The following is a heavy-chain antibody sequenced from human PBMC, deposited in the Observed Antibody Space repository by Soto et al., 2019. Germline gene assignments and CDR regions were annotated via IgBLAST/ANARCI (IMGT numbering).Heavy chain of an antibody. CDR1: GYTFTSYG. CDR2: ISAYNGNT. Sequence: ASVKVSCKASGYTFTSYGISWVRQAPGQGLEWMRWISAYNGNTNYAQKLQGRVTMTTDTSTSTAYMELRSLRSDDTAVYYCARADDYIWGSYRYPLNFDYWGQGTLVTVSS. J-gene: IGHJ4*02. D-gene: IGHD3-16*02. V-gene: IGHV1-18*01. CDR3: ARADDYIWGSYRYPLNFDY.